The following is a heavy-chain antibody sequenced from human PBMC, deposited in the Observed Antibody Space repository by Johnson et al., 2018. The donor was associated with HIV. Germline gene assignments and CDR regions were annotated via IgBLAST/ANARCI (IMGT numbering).Heavy chain of an antibody. D-gene: IGHD3-10*01. J-gene: IGHJ3*02. V-gene: IGHV3-7*02. CDR1: GFTFSRYW. CDR2: IKQDGSEK. CDR3: ARGLGITMVRGLDAFDI. Sequence: VQLVESGGGVVQPGRSLRLSCAASGFTFSRYWMSWVRQAPGKGLEWVANIKQDGSEKYYVDSVKGRFTISRDNAKNSLYLQMNSLRAEDTAVYYCARGLGITMVRGLDAFDIWGQGTMVTVSS.